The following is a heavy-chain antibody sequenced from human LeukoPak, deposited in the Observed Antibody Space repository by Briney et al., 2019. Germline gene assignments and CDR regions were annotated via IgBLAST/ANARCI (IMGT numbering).Heavy chain of an antibody. V-gene: IGHV4-30-4*07. CDR1: GGSISSGDYS. CDR3: ARGSHYYDTSGYYNWFDP. J-gene: IGHJ5*02. Sequence: SETLSLTCAVSGGSISSGDYSWNWIRQPPGKGLERIGFIYYSGNTYYNPSPKSRVTISVDTSKNQFSLKLNSVTAADTAVYYCARGSHYYDTSGYYNWFDPWGQGTLVTVSS. D-gene: IGHD3-22*01. CDR2: IYYSGNT.